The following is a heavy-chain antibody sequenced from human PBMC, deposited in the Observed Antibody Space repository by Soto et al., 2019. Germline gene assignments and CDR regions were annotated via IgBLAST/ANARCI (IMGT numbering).Heavy chain of an antibody. J-gene: IGHJ5*02. V-gene: IGHV4-38-2*01. CDR3: DRTGRLRESYFDP. CDR1: GYSVNSDYY. CDR2: LYRTTIP. Sequence: SETLSLTCLVSGYSVNSDYYWSWIRQPPGKVVELIGSLYRTTIPLYIKSLKSRVSISVDMSKKKFSLKLTSVTAADTAVYYCDRTGRLRESYFDPWGQGTRVTVSS. D-gene: IGHD1-26*01.